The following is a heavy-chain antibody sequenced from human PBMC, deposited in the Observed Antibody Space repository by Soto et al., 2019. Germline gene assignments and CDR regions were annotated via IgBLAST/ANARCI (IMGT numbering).Heavy chain of an antibody. CDR3: ARDGEGIAVPGNSFDI. D-gene: IGHD6-19*01. CDR1: GYTFTSYA. Sequence: ASVKVSCKASGYTFTSYAMHWVRQAPGQRLEWMGWINAGNGNTKYSQKFQGRVTITRDTSASTAYMELSSLRSEDTAVYYCARDGEGIAVPGNSFDIWGQGTTVTVSS. CDR2: INAGNGNT. J-gene: IGHJ3*02. V-gene: IGHV1-3*01.